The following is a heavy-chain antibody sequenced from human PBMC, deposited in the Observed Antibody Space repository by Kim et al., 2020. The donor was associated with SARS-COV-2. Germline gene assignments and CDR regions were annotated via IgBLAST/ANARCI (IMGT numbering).Heavy chain of an antibody. D-gene: IGHD3-22*01. Sequence: ASVKVSCKASGYTFTSYGISWVRQAPGQGLEWMGWISAYNGNTNYAQKLQGRVTMTTDTSTSTAYMELRSLRSDDTAVYYCARFDSSGWDHNWFDPWGQGTLVTVSS. CDR2: ISAYNGNT. CDR3: ARFDSSGWDHNWFDP. J-gene: IGHJ5*02. V-gene: IGHV1-18*01. CDR1: GYTFTSYG.